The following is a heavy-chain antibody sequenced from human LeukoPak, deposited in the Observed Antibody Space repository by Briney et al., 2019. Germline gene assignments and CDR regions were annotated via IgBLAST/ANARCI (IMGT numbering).Heavy chain of an antibody. CDR3: ATGNTYYYDTVDY. Sequence: SVKVSCKASGYTFTSYYMQWVRQAPGQGLEWMGRIIPILGIANYAQKFQGRVTITADKSTSTAHMELSSLRSEDTAVYYCATGNTYYYDTVDYWGQGTLVTVSS. D-gene: IGHD3-22*01. V-gene: IGHV1-69*02. CDR1: GYTFTSYY. J-gene: IGHJ4*02. CDR2: IIPILGIA.